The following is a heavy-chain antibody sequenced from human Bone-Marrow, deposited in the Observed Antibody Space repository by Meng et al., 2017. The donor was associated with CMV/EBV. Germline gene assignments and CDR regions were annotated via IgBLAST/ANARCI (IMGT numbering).Heavy chain of an antibody. Sequence: GGSLRLSCAASGFTFSSYSMNWVRQAPGKGLEWVSSISSSSSYIYYADSVKGRFTISRDNAKNSLYLEMNSLRAEDTALYYCVRPSSSTGSFDYWGQGTLVTVSS. CDR2: ISSSSSYI. CDR1: GFTFSSYS. V-gene: IGHV3-21*04. J-gene: IGHJ4*02. CDR3: VRPSSSTGSFDY. D-gene: IGHD6-13*01.